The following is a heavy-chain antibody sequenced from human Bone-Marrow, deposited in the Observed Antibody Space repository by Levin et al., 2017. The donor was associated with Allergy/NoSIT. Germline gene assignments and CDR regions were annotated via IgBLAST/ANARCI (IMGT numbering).Heavy chain of an antibody. D-gene: IGHD6-19*01. J-gene: IGHJ4*02. CDR2: ISGSGGST. CDR1: GFTFSSYA. V-gene: IGHV3-23*01. CDR3: AKEGAVAGVFDY. Sequence: GESLKISCAASGFTFSSYAMSWVRQAPGKGLEWVSAISGSGGSTYYADSVKGRFTISRDNSKNTLYLQMNSLRAEDTAVYYCAKEGAVAGVFDYWGQGTLVTVSS.